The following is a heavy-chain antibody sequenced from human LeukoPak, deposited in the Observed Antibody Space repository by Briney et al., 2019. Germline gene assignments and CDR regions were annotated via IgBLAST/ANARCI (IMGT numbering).Heavy chain of an antibody. CDR2: INKDGSEE. CDR1: GFTFSDYW. CDR3: ATYDNWVAGDV. V-gene: IGHV3-7*01. D-gene: IGHD1-1*01. J-gene: IGHJ6*02. Sequence: PGGSLRLSCAASGFTFSDYWMSWVRQAPGRGPERVANINKDGSEEHYVDSVKGRFTVSRDNAKSSLFLQMNSLRVEDTAVYYCATYDNWVAGDVWGQGTSVSVSS.